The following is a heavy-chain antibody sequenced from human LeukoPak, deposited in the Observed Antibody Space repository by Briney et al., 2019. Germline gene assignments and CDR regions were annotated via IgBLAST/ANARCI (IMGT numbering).Heavy chain of an antibody. J-gene: IGHJ4*02. CDR2: IYYSGST. D-gene: IGHD3-22*01. V-gene: IGHV4-31*03. Sequence: SQTLSLTCTVSGGSISSGGYYWSWIRQHPGKGLEWIGYIYYSGSTYYNPSLKSRVTISVDTSKNQFSLKLSSVTAADTAVYYCAREVQAYYYDSSGYYLDYWGQGTLVTVSS. CDR1: GGSISSGGYY. CDR3: AREVQAYYYDSSGYYLDY.